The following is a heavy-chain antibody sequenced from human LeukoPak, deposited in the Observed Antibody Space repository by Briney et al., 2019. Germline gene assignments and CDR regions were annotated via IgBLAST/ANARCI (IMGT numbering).Heavy chain of an antibody. CDR3: ARLGYYDYIWGSYRYTELDY. J-gene: IGHJ4*02. Sequence: SVKVSCKASGYTFTSYDINWVRQATGQGLEWMGWMNPNSGNTGYAQKFQGRVTMTRNTSISTAYMEVCSLRSEDTAVYYCARLGYYDYIWGSYRYTELDYWGQGTLVTVSS. CDR1: GYTFTSYD. CDR2: MNPNSGNT. V-gene: IGHV1-8*01. D-gene: IGHD3-16*02.